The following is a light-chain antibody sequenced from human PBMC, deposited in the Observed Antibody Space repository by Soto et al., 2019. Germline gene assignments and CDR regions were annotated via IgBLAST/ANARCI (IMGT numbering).Light chain of an antibody. CDR2: DAS. V-gene: IGKV3-11*01. Sequence: EIVLTQSPGTLSLSPGERATLSCRASQSVTSRYLAWYQQKPGQAPGLLIYDASNRATGIPARFSGSGSGTDFTLTISSLEPEDFAVYYCQQRSNWPSITFGQGTRLEIK. CDR1: QSVTSRY. J-gene: IGKJ5*01. CDR3: QQRSNWPSIT.